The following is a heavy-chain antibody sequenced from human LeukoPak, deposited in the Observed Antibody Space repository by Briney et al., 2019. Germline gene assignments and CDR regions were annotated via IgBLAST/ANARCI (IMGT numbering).Heavy chain of an antibody. D-gene: IGHD2-2*01. CDR1: GGSFSGYY. CDR3: AKNAESGPAASQNHFDY. Sequence: ETLSLTCAVYGGSFSGYYWSWVRQAPGKGLGWGSAISGSGGSTYYADSVKGRFTISRDNSKNTLYLQMNSLRAEDTAVYYCAKNAESGPAASQNHFDYWGQGTLVTVSS. CDR2: ISGSGGST. J-gene: IGHJ4*02. V-gene: IGHV3-23*01.